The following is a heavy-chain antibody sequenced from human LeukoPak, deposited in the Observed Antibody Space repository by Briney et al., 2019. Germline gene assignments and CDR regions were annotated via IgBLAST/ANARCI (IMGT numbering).Heavy chain of an antibody. Sequence: ASVKVSCKASGYTFTSYGISWVRQAPGHGLEWMGWISAYNGNTNYAQKLQGRVTMTTDTSTSTAYMELRSLSSDDTPVYYCARDSGGGDFDYWGQGTLVTVSS. J-gene: IGHJ4*02. CDR2: ISAYNGNT. CDR1: GYTFTSYG. D-gene: IGHD3-10*01. V-gene: IGHV1-18*01. CDR3: ARDSGGGDFDY.